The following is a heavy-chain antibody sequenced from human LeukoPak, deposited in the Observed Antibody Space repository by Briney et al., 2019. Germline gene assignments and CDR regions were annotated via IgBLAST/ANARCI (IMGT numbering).Heavy chain of an antibody. CDR2: IYYSGST. J-gene: IGHJ6*03. Sequence: SETLSLTCTVSGASLSSSRYYWGWIRQPPGKGLEWIGSIYYSGSTYYNPSLKSRVTISVDTSKHQFSLKLSSVTAADTAVYYCASSPPAYYCTSTNCSHYYYYMDVWGKGTTVTISS. CDR3: ASSPPAYYCTSTNCSHYYYYMDV. D-gene: IGHD2-2*01. V-gene: IGHV4-39*01. CDR1: GASLSSSRYY.